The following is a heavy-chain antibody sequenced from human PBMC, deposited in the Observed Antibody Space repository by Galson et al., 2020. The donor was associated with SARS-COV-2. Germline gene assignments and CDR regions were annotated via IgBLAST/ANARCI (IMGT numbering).Heavy chain of an antibody. CDR3: ARGELDSSSYYYAYFHY. J-gene: IGHJ1*01. V-gene: IGHV1-2*02. CDR1: GYSFSDYY. Sequence: ASVKVSCKASGYSFSDYYMHWARQAPGQGLEWMGWINPNSGGTDYAQNFQGRVTMTRDTSISTAYMELSRLKSDDTAVYYCARGELDSSSYYYAYFHYWGQGTLVTVSS. D-gene: IGHD3-22*01. CDR2: INPNSGGT.